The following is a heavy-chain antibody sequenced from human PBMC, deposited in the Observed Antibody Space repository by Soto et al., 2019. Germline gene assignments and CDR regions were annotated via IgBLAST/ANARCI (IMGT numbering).Heavy chain of an antibody. CDR3: ARGVFSGYVFFIAAAATVIYTHSLRDALPISVQ. CDR2: INPNSGGT. V-gene: IGHV1-2*04. D-gene: IGHD5-12*01. J-gene: IGHJ1*01. Sequence: ASVKVSCKASGYTFTGYYMHWVRQAPGQGLEWMGWINPNSGGTNYAQKFQGWVTMTRDTSISTAYMELSRLRSDDTAVYYCARGVFSGYVFFIAAAATVIYTHSLRDALPISVQ. CDR1: GYTFTGYY.